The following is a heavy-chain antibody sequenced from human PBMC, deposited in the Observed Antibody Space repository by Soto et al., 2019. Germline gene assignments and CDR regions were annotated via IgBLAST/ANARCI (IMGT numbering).Heavy chain of an antibody. CDR3: ARTDCSSTSCYNYYYYGIDF. D-gene: IGHD2-2*01. J-gene: IGHJ6*02. Sequence: GASVKVSCKTSGYSFTKYGLHWVRQAPGQRLEWMGWINPGNGDTKYSQKFQGRVTITRDTSATTAYMELSSLRSEDSAVFYCARTDCSSTSCYNYYYYGIDFWVQGTTGTICS. V-gene: IGHV1-3*01. CDR2: INPGNGDT. CDR1: GYSFTKYG.